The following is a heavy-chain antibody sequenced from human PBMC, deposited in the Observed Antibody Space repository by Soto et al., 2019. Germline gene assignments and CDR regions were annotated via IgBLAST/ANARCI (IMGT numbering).Heavy chain of an antibody. J-gene: IGHJ4*02. CDR3: VRSVILSGGSYKGLIRLHYFDT. Sequence: SETLSLTCDVFGGSFSGYYWSWIRQPPGKGLEWIGEINHTGSTNYNPSLKSRVTISVDTSKNQFSLKLSSVTAADTAIYYCVRSVILSGGSYKGLIRLHYFDTWGPGTLVTVSS. CDR2: INHTGST. CDR1: GGSFSGYY. D-gene: IGHD3-3*01. V-gene: IGHV4-34*01.